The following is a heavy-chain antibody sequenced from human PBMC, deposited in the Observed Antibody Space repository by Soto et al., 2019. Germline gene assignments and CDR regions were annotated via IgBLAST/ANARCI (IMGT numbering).Heavy chain of an antibody. D-gene: IGHD1-1*01. CDR3: ARGKGMEENYYYHGMDV. Sequence: ATVQVCCKASGYSFSAYSMHWVRQARGQGLEGMGWVSGANGNTRYSQKCKDRGSISSDTPASTGYMELSSLRSEDTAVYYCARGKGMEENYYYHGMDVWGPGTTVTVSS. V-gene: IGHV1-3*01. CDR1: GYSFSAYS. J-gene: IGHJ6*02. CDR2: VSGANGNT.